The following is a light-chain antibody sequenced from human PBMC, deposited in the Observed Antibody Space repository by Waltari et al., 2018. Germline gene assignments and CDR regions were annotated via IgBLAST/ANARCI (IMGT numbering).Light chain of an antibody. CDR3: QQLDKYPLT. J-gene: IGKJ4*01. Sequence: IQLTQSPSSLSASVGDKVTITCRASEGISTYLAWYQQQPEKAPKLLIYGASTLQSGVPSRFSGSGSGTDFTLTISSLQPGDFATYYCQQLDKYPLTFGGGTKVEIK. CDR1: EGISTY. V-gene: IGKV1-9*01. CDR2: GAS.